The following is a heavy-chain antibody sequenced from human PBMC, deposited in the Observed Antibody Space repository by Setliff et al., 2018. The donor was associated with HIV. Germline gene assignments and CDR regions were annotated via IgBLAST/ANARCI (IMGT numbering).Heavy chain of an antibody. CDR3: ARVGYYDSSFDY. J-gene: IGHJ4*02. CDR1: GGSFSGYY. D-gene: IGHD3-22*01. Sequence: SETLSLTCDVYGGSFSGYYWSWIRQPPGKGLEWIGKINHSGSTNYNPSLKSRVTISVDTSRNQFSLKLNSVTAADTAVYYCARVGYYDSSFDYWGRGTLVTISS. CDR2: INHSGST. V-gene: IGHV4-34*01.